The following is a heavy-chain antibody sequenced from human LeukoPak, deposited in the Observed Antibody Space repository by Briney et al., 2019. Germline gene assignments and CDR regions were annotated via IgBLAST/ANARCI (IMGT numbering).Heavy chain of an antibody. CDR2: IIGRGGST. J-gene: IGHJ1*01. Sequence: GGSLRPSCAASGFTFSSYAMSWVRQAPGEGLGWVSAIIGRGGSTYYADSGKGRFTISTDNSTNTLCLRMTRPRGEDTPSYLCAKEGYCCGGSSYCVYLQHWGQGTLVTVSS. CDR3: AKEGYCCGGSSYCVYLQH. CDR1: GFTFSSYA. D-gene: IGHD2-15*01. V-gene: IGHV3-23*01.